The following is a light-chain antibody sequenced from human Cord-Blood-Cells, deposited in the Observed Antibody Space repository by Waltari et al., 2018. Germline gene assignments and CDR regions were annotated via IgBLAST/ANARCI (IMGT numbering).Light chain of an antibody. CDR2: WAS. V-gene: IGKV4-1*01. CDR3: QQYDSTPHT. J-gene: IGKJ2*01. CDR1: QSVLYSSNNKNY. Sequence: DIVMTPSPAPLAVSLGERATINCKSSQSVLYSSNNKNYLAWYQQKPGQPPKLLIYWASTRESGVPDRFSSSGSGTDFTLTISSLQAEDVAVYYCQQYDSTPHTFGRGTKLEIK.